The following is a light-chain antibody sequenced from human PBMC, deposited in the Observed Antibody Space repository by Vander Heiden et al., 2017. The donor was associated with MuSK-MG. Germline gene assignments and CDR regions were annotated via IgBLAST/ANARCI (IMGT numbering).Light chain of an antibody. CDR3: QQYNNGPPIT. CDR2: AAS. CDR1: QSVSTN. J-gene: IGKJ5*01. Sequence: ETVMTQSPVTLSVSPGERATLSCRASQSVSTNLAWYQQKPGQAPRLLIYAASTRATGIPARFSGSGSGTEFTLTISSLQSEDFAVYYCQQYNNGPPITFGQGTRLQMK. V-gene: IGKV3-15*01.